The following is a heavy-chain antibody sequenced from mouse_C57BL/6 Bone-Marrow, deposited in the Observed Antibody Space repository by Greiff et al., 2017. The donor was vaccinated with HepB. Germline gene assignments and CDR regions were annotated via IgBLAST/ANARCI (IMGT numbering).Heavy chain of an antibody. V-gene: IGHV1-72*01. CDR3: ARSSASYYSTLFAY. CDR2: IDPNSGGT. CDR1: GYTFTSYW. D-gene: IGHD2-5*01. J-gene: IGHJ3*01. Sequence: QVQLKQPGAELVKPGASVKLSCKASGYTFTSYWMHWVKQRPGRGLEWIGRIDPNSGGTKYNEKFKSKATLTVDKPSSTAYMQLSSLTSEDSAVYYCARSSASYYSTLFAYWGQGTLVTVSA.